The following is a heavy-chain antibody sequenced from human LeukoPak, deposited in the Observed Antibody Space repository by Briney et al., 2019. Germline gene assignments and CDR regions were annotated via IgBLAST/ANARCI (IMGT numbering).Heavy chain of an antibody. CDR3: AKNGMATLTRYYYYYMDV. V-gene: IGHV3-23*01. CDR1: GFTFTNYG. D-gene: IGHD5-24*01. J-gene: IGHJ6*03. Sequence: PGGSLRLSCAASGFTFTNYGMSWVRQAPGKGLEWVSGISGSGGTTYYADSVKGRFTISRDNSKNTLYLQMNSLRAEDTAVYYCAKNGMATLTRYYYYYMDVWGKGTTVTISS. CDR2: ISGSGGTT.